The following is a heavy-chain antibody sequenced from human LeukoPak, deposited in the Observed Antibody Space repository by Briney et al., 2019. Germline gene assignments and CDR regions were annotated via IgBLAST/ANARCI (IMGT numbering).Heavy chain of an antibody. D-gene: IGHD2-15*01. Sequence: GGSLRLSCAASKFTFSNYGMHWVRQAPGKGLEWVAVIWYDGSNKYYADSVKGRFTVSRDNSKNTLYLQMNSLRAEDTAVYYCAKDGKLGLLDDYFDYWGQGTLVTVSS. CDR1: KFTFSNYG. V-gene: IGHV3-30*02. J-gene: IGHJ4*02. CDR2: IWYDGSNK. CDR3: AKDGKLGLLDDYFDY.